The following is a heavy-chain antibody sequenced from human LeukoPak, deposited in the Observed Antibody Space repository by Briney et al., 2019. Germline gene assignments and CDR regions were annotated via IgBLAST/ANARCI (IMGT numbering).Heavy chain of an antibody. J-gene: IGHJ6*02. CDR2: INTNTGNP. CDR1: GYTFTTYA. D-gene: IGHD2-15*01. Sequence: ASVKVSCKASGYTFTTYAMNWVRQAPGQGLEWMGWINTNTGNPTYAQGFTGRFVFSLDTSVSTAYLQISSLKAEDTAVYYCATYCSGGSCYYYGMDVWGQGTTVTVSS. CDR3: ATYCSGGSCYYYGMDV. V-gene: IGHV7-4-1*02.